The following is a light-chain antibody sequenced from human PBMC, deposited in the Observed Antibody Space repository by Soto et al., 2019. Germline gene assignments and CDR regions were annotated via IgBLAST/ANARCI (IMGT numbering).Light chain of an antibody. CDR2: DAS. CDR1: QSVSSY. V-gene: IGKV3-11*01. CDR3: QQHTNWPPSIT. J-gene: IGKJ5*01. Sequence: EIVLTQSPATLSLSPGERATFSCRASQSVSSYLAWFQQKPGQAPRLLIYDASHRATGIAARFSGSGSGTDFPLTISSLEPEDFAVYYCQQHTNWPPSITFGQGTRLEMK.